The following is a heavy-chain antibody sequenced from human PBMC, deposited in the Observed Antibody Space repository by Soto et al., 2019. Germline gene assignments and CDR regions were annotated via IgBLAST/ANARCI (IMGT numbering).Heavy chain of an antibody. CDR3: ARTPIGYCSGGTCSNWFDP. J-gene: IGHJ5*02. Sequence: PSETLSLTCAVSGGSISSGGYSWSWIRQPPGKGLEWIGYIYYSGSIYYNPSLKSRVTISVDTSENQFFLKLRSVTAADTAVYYCARTPIGYCSGGTCSNWFDPWGQGTLVTVSS. D-gene: IGHD2-15*01. CDR1: GGSISSGGYS. CDR2: IYYSGSI. V-gene: IGHV4-30-2*01.